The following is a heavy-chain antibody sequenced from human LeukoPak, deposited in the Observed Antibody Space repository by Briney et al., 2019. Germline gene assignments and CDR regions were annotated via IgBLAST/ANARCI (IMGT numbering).Heavy chain of an antibody. Sequence: PSETLSLTCAVYGGSFSGYYWSWIRQPPGKGLERIGEINHSGSTNYNPSLKSRVTISVDTSKNQFSLKLSSVTAADTAVYYCARVGYYDFWSGSPYYYMDVWGQGTMVTVSS. CDR2: INHSGST. CDR3: ARVGYYDFWSGSPYYYMDV. D-gene: IGHD3-3*01. CDR1: GGSFSGYY. V-gene: IGHV4-34*01. J-gene: IGHJ6*03.